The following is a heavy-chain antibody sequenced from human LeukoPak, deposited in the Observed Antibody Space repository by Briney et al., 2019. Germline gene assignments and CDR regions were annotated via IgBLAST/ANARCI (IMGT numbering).Heavy chain of an antibody. V-gene: IGHV3-21*01. J-gene: IGHJ4*02. D-gene: IGHD2-2*01. CDR1: GFTFSSYS. CDR2: ISSSSSYI. CDR3: ARGPPSGCSSTSCYLNY. Sequence: GSLRLSYAASGFTFSSYSMNWVLQAPGKGLEWVSSISSSSSYIYYADSVKGRFTISRDNAKNSLYLQMNSLRAEDTAVYYCARGPPSGCSSTSCYLNYWGQGTLVTVSS.